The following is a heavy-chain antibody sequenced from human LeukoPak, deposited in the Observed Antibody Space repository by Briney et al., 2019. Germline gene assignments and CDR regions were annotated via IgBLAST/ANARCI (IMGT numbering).Heavy chain of an antibody. CDR2: IYYSGST. J-gene: IGHJ4*02. CDR1: GGSISSYY. CDR3: ASGGWSLNFDY. D-gene: IGHD2-15*01. V-gene: IGHV4-59*08. Sequence: SETLSLTCTVSGGSISSYYWSWIRQPPGKGLEWIGYIYYSGSTNYNPSLKSRVTISVDTSKNQFSLKLSSVTAADTAVYYCASGGWSLNFDYWGQGTLVTVSS.